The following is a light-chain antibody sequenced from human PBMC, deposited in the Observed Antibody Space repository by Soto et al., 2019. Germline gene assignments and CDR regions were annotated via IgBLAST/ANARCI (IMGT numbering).Light chain of an antibody. V-gene: IGKV3-20*01. CDR1: QSVASN. Sequence: EVVMTQSPGTLSLSPGERATLSCWASQSVASNLVWYQQKPGQAPRLLIYGASRRPTAIPDRFSGSGSGTDFTLPITRLEPEDFAGYYFQQYGNSPVTFGRGTRLQIK. CDR2: GAS. J-gene: IGKJ2*01. CDR3: QQYGNSPVT.